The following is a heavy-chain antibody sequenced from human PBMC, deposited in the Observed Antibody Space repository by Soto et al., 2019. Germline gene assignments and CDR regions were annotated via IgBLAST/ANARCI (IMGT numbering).Heavy chain of an antibody. Sequence: SETLSLTCTVSGGSISSGDYYWSWIRQPPGKGLEWIGYIYYSGSTYYNPSLKSRVTISVDTSKNQFSLKLSSVTAADTAVYYCARGSYYYDGSSYYHYXGQGTLVTVSS. CDR2: IYYSGST. J-gene: IGHJ4*02. CDR3: ARGSYYYDGSSYYHY. D-gene: IGHD3-22*01. V-gene: IGHV4-30-4*01. CDR1: GGSISSGDYY.